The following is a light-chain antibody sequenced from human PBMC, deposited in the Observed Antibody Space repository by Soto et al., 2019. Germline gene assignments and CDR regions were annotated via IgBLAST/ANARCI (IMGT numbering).Light chain of an antibody. V-gene: IGKV1-5*01. CDR1: QSISAW. CDR3: QQYENYWK. CDR2: DAS. Sequence: DIQMTQYPSTLSATAGDRVTITCRASQSISAWLAWYQKKPGKAPKLLIYDASNLASGVPSRFSGSGSGTEFTLTISNLQPADFATYYCQQYENYWKFGQGTKVDIK. J-gene: IGKJ1*01.